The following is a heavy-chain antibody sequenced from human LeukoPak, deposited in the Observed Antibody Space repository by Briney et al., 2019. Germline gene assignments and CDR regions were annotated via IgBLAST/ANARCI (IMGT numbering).Heavy chain of an antibody. CDR1: GGSFSSYY. CDR2: IYYSGST. D-gene: IGHD1-26*01. CDR3: ARDLMPLGFSGSYSGWFDP. Sequence: PSETLSLTRAVYGGSFSSYYWSWIRQPPGKGLEWIGYIYYSGSTNYNPSLKSRVTISVDTSKNQFSLKLSSVTAADTAVYYCARDLMPLGFSGSYSGWFDPWGQGTLVTVSS. V-gene: IGHV4-59*01. J-gene: IGHJ5*02.